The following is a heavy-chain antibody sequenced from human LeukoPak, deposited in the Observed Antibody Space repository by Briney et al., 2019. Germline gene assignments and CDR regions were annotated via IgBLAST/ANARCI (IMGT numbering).Heavy chain of an antibody. CDR3: AREGDYYDSSGYYPNAFDI. CDR2: IYSGGST. Sequence: GGSLRLSCAASGFTVSSNYMSWVRQAPGKGLEWVSVIYSGGSTYYADSVKGRFTISRDNSKNTLYLQMNSLRAEDTAVYYCAREGDYYDSSGYYPNAFDIWGQGTMVTVSS. V-gene: IGHV3-53*05. CDR1: GFTVSSNY. J-gene: IGHJ3*02. D-gene: IGHD3-22*01.